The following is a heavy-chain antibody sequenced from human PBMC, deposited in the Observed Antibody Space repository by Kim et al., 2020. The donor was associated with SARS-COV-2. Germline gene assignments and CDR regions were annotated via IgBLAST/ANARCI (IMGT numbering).Heavy chain of an antibody. J-gene: IGHJ6*02. V-gene: IGHV2-70*01. Sequence: STSLKTRLTISKDTSKNQVVLTMTNMDPVDTATYYCARGRGTLYYYGMDVWGQGTTVTVSS. D-gene: IGHD1-1*01. CDR3: ARGRGTLYYYGMDV.